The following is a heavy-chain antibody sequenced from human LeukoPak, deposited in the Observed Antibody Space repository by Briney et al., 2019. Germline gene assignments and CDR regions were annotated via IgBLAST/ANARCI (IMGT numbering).Heavy chain of an antibody. D-gene: IGHD6-6*01. CDR3: ARGHSTSSSYFCNGMDV. CDR2: IYYSGST. V-gene: IGHV4-31*03. CDR1: GGSISSGAYW. J-gene: IGHJ6*02. Sequence: SETLSLTCTVAGGSISSGAYWWTWIRQDPVKGLEWIGYIYYSGSTYYNPSLRSRVNISVDTSKNQFSLKLSSVAAADTAVYYCARGHSTSSSYFCNGMDVWGQGTTVTVSS.